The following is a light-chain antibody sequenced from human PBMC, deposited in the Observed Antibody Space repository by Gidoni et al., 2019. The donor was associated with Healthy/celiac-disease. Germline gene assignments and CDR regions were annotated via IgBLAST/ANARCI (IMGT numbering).Light chain of an antibody. V-gene: IGKV1-39*01. CDR3: QQSYSTLLT. J-gene: IGKJ5*01. Sequence: DIQMTQSPSSLSASIGDRVTITCRASQNISSYLNWYQQKPGKAPKLLIYAASSLQSGVPSRFSGSGSGTDFTLTISSLQPEDFATYYCQQSYSTLLTFGQGTRLEIK. CDR2: AAS. CDR1: QNISSY.